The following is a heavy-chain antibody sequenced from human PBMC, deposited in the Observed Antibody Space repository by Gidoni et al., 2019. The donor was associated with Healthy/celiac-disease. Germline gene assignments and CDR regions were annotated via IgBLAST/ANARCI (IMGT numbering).Heavy chain of an antibody. Sequence: QVQLQESGPGLVKPSETLSLTCTVSGGSISSGGYYWSWIRQHPGKGLEWIGYIYYSGSTYYTPSLKSRVTISVDTSKNQFSLKLSSVTAADTAVYYCARAVRPYNWFDPWGQGTLVTVSS. V-gene: IGHV4-31*03. J-gene: IGHJ5*02. CDR1: GGSISSGGYY. CDR2: IYYSGST. CDR3: ARAVRPYNWFDP.